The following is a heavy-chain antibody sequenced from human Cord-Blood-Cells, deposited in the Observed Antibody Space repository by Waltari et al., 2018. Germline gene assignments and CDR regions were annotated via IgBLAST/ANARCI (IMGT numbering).Heavy chain of an antibody. CDR1: GDSVPCNSAA. D-gene: IGHD5-18*01. V-gene: IGHV6-1*01. Sequence: QVQLQQSGPGLVKPSQTLSLTCAISGDSVPCNSAAWNWIRQPPSRGLAWLGRTYYRSKWYNDYAVAVKSRITISPDPAKNQFSLQLNSGTPEGTAVYYCARDGYSYGAFDIWGQGTMVTVSS. CDR2: TYYRSKWYN. CDR3: ARDGYSYGAFDI. J-gene: IGHJ3*02.